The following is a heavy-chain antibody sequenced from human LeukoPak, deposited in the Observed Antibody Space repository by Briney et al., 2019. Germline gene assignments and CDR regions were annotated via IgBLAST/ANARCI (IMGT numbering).Heavy chain of an antibody. Sequence: SGGSLRLSCAASGFTFSSNAMSWVRQAPGKGLEWVSGISGSGGSTNYADSVKGRFTIPRDNSKNTLYLQMNSLRAEDTAVYYCAKTGDYGDWFDYWGQGTLVTVSS. CDR2: ISGSGGST. CDR3: AKTGDYGDWFDY. J-gene: IGHJ4*02. D-gene: IGHD4-17*01. V-gene: IGHV3-23*01. CDR1: GFTFSSNA.